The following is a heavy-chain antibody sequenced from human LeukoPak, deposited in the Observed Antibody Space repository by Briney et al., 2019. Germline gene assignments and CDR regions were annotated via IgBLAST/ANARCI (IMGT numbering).Heavy chain of an antibody. Sequence: SETLSLTCTVSGGSTSSYYWSWIRQPPGKGLEWIGYIYYSGSTNYNPSLKSRVTISVDTSKNQFSLKLSSVTAADTAVYYCARGVYMAAGQYGYWGQGTLVTVSS. J-gene: IGHJ4*02. CDR1: GGSTSSYY. CDR2: IYYSGST. V-gene: IGHV4-59*01. D-gene: IGHD6-13*01. CDR3: ARGVYMAAGQYGY.